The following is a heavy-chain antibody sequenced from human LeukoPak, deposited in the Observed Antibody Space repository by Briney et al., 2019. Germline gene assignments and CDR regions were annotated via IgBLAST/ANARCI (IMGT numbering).Heavy chain of an antibody. Sequence: GGSLRLSCAASGFQLRTYAMHWVRQAPGKGLEWLAIISYEGSSEYYAESVKGRFTVSRDNSEDTLSLQMNSLRPEDTAVYFCARGYYLDSGSFDYWGQGTLVTVSS. D-gene: IGHD3-10*01. CDR1: GFQLRTYA. V-gene: IGHV3-30*01. CDR3: ARGYYLDSGSFDY. J-gene: IGHJ4*02. CDR2: ISYEGSSE.